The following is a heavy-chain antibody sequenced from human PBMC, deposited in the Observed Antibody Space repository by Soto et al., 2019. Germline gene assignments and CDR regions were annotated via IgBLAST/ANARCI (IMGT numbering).Heavy chain of an antibody. J-gene: IGHJ4*02. CDR3: ARVSIAVAGPIDY. D-gene: IGHD6-19*01. Sequence: ASVKVSCKASGYTFTSYDINWVRQATGQGLEWMGWMNPNSGNTGYAQKFQGRVTMTRNTSISTAYMELSSLRSEDTAVYYCARVSIAVAGPIDYWGQGTLVTVSS. CDR1: GYTFTSYD. CDR2: MNPNSGNT. V-gene: IGHV1-8*01.